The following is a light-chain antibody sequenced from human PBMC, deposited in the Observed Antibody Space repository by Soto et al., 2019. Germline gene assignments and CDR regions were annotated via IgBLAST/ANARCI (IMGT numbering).Light chain of an antibody. CDR1: QSVSSSY. Sequence: EIVLTQCPFTLSFSPGEIATLSCRASQSVSSSYLAWYQQKPGQAPRLLIYGASSRATGIPDRFSGSGSGTDFTLTISRLEPEDFAVYYCQQYGSSRSWTFGQGTKVDIK. V-gene: IGKV3-20*01. J-gene: IGKJ1*01. CDR3: QQYGSSRSWT. CDR2: GAS.